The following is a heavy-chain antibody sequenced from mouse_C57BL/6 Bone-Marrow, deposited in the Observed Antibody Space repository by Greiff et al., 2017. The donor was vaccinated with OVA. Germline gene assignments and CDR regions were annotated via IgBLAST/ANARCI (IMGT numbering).Heavy chain of an antibody. Sequence: QVQLQQSGPELVKPGASVKISCKASGYAFSSSWMNWVKQRPGKGLEWIGRIYPGDGDTNYNGKFKGKATLTADKSSSTAYMQLSSLTSEDSAVYFCASPNWDVGFAYWGKGTLVTVSA. CDR2: IYPGDGDT. CDR1: GYAFSSSW. J-gene: IGHJ3*01. CDR3: ASPNWDVGFAY. V-gene: IGHV1-82*01. D-gene: IGHD4-1*01.